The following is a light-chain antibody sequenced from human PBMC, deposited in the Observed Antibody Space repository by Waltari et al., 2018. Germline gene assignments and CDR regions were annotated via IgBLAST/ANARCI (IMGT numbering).Light chain of an antibody. CDR3: QKYESLPAT. Sequence: EIVLTQSPGTLSLSPGESATLSCRASQSVRIFLAWYQQKPGQPPRLLIYHASSTAAGIPDRFSGSGSGTDFSLNISRLEPEDFAVYYCQKYESLPATFGQGTKVEIK. CDR1: QSVRIF. V-gene: IGKV3-20*01. CDR2: HAS. J-gene: IGKJ1*01.